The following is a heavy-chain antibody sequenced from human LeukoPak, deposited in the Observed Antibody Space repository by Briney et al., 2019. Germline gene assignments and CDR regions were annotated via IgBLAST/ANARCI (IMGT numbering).Heavy chain of an antibody. Sequence: GGSLRLSCAASGFTFSSYAMSWVRQAPGKGLEWVSAISGSGGSTYYADSVKGRLTISRDNSKNTLYLQMNSLRAEDTAVYYCAKMRGGNMIVVVIAEFDYWGQGTLVTVSS. CDR1: GFTFSSYA. CDR2: ISGSGGST. V-gene: IGHV3-23*01. D-gene: IGHD3-22*01. J-gene: IGHJ4*02. CDR3: AKMRGGNMIVVVIAEFDY.